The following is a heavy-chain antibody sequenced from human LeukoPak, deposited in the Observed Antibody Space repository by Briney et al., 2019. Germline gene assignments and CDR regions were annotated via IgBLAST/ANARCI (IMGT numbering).Heavy chain of an antibody. J-gene: IGHJ4*02. Sequence: GASVKVSCKVSGYTLTELSMHWVRQAPGKGLEWMGGFDPEDGETIYAQKFQGRVTMTEDTSTDTAYMELSSLRSEDTAVYYCATDLNGSGSSFDYWAREPWSPSPQ. CDR3: ATDLNGSGSSFDY. V-gene: IGHV1-24*01. CDR2: FDPEDGET. D-gene: IGHD3-10*01. CDR1: GYTLTELS.